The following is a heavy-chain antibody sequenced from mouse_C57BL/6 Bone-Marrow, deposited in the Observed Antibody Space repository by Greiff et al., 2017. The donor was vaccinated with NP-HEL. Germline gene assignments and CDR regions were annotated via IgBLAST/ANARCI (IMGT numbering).Heavy chain of an antibody. CDR1: GFSLTSYA. V-gene: IGHV2-9-1*01. CDR2: IWTGGGT. D-gene: IGHD2-4*01. J-gene: IGHJ4*01. Sequence: VKLMESGPGLVAPSQSLSITCTVSGFSLTSYAISWVRQPPGKGLEWLGVIWTGGGTNYNSALKSRLSISKDNSKSQVFLKMNSLQTDDTARYYCARHYDYDEGYYYAMDYWGQGTSVTVSS. CDR3: ARHYDYDEGYYYAMDY.